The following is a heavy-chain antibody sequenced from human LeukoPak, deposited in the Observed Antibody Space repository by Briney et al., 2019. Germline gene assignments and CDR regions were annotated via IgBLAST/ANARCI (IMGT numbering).Heavy chain of an antibody. D-gene: IGHD3-22*01. V-gene: IGHV4-34*12. CDR1: GGSFSGYY. Sequence: SETLSLTCAVYGGSFSGYYWSWIRQPPGKGLQWIGEIFHSGSTNYNPSLKRRVTISVDNSKNQLSLTLTSVTAADTAVYYCARDRPYYYDSSARGWFDPWGQGTLVTVSS. J-gene: IGHJ5*02. CDR3: ARDRPYYYDSSARGWFDP. CDR2: IFHSGST.